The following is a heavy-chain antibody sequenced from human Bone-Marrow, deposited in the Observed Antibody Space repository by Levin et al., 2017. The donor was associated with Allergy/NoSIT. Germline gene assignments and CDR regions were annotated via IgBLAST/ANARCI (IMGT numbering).Heavy chain of an antibody. CDR3: ARDRSPLYSGSNGGWFDP. CDR2: IWYDGSNK. D-gene: IGHD1-26*01. J-gene: IGHJ5*02. V-gene: IGHV3-33*01. Sequence: GGSLRLSCAASGFTFSSYGMHWVRQAPGKGLEWVAVIWYDGSNKYYADSVKGRFTISRDNSKNTLYLQMNSLRAEDTAVYYCARDRSPLYSGSNGGWFDPWGQGTLVTVSS. CDR1: GFTFSSYG.